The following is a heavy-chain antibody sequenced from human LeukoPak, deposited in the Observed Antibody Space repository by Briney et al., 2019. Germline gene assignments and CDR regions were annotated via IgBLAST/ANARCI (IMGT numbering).Heavy chain of an antibody. V-gene: IGHV4-61*02. CDR3: AREVAVSDTSPHYFDH. CDR1: GDFISSGHYY. J-gene: IGHJ4*02. D-gene: IGHD6-19*01. CDR2: IYIGGST. Sequence: SQTLSLTCTVSGDFISSGHYYWNWIRQPAGKGLEWIGRIYIGGSTNYNPSLKSRVTMSVDTSKNQFSLKVTSVTAADTAVYYCAREVAVSDTSPHYFDHWGQGTLVTVSS.